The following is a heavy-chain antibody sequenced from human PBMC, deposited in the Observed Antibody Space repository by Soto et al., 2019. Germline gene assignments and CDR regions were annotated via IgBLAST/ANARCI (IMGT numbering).Heavy chain of an antibody. D-gene: IGHD6-19*01. V-gene: IGHV3-74*03. CDR2: VNNDGSDT. CDR1: GFTFSNYL. CDR3: AKRYSSGWYFFDY. J-gene: IGHJ4*02. Sequence: GGSLRLSCAAPGFTFSNYLMHWVRQTPGKGLVWVSRVNNDGSDTKYADSVKGRFTISRDNAKNTMYLQMNSLRAEDTAVYYCAKRYSSGWYFFDYWGQGTPVTVSS.